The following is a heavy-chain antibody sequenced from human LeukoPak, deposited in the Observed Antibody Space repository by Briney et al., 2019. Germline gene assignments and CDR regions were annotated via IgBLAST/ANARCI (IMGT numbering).Heavy chain of an antibody. D-gene: IGHD6-19*01. J-gene: IGHJ5*01. V-gene: IGHV4-34*01. CDR1: GGSFSGFS. CDR2: INQSGST. CDR3: ARCDSGGWFFDS. Sequence: PSETLSLTRDVSGGSFSGFSWNWIRQPPGKGLEWLGEINQSGSTKYNPSLKSRVTISIDTSKSQFSLKMNSMTAADTAVYYCARCDSGGWFFDSWGQGALVTVSS.